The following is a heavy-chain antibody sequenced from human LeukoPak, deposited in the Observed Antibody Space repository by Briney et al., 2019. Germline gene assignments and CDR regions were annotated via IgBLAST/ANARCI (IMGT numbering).Heavy chain of an antibody. Sequence: PGGSLRLSCAASGFTFSNYGMHWVRQAPGKGLEWVAVIWYDGSNKFYGDSVKGRFTISRDNSKNTLYLQMSSLRAEDTAVYYCARAGEGFDTWGQRTKVTVSS. D-gene: IGHD3-10*01. CDR2: IWYDGSNK. CDR1: GFTFSNYG. CDR3: ARAGEGFDT. J-gene: IGHJ3*02. V-gene: IGHV3-33*01.